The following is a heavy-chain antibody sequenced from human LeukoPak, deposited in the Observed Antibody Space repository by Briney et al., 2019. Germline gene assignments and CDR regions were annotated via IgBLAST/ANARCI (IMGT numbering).Heavy chain of an antibody. D-gene: IGHD7-27*01. V-gene: IGHV3-30-3*01. CDR1: GFTYSSFA. J-gene: IGHJ4*02. Sequence: GGSLRLSCAASGFTYSSFAMHGARQAPDEGVEWGAVISYDGSNKYYAHSVKSRFTISRDNSNNPLYLQMNSLRAEDTAVYYCARAITRGNYFDYWGQGTLVTVSS. CDR3: ARAITRGNYFDY. CDR2: ISYDGSNK.